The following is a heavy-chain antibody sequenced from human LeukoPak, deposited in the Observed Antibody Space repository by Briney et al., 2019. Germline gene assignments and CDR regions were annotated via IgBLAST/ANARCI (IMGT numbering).Heavy chain of an antibody. CDR2: INHSGST. Sequence: SETLSLTCAVYGGSFSGYYWSWIRQPPGKGLEWIGEINHSGSTNYNPSLKSRVTISVDTSKNQFSLKLSSVTAADTAVYYCARQAHRYSGYDLMLDYWGQGTLVTVSS. CDR1: GGSFSGYY. V-gene: IGHV4-34*01. CDR3: ARQAHRYSGYDLMLDY. J-gene: IGHJ4*02. D-gene: IGHD5-12*01.